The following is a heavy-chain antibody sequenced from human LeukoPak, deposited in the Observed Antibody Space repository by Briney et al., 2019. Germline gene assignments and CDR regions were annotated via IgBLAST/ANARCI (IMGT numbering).Heavy chain of an antibody. CDR3: ARVVGATGSSDY. J-gene: IGHJ4*02. V-gene: IGHV4-59*01. CDR2: IYYIGST. D-gene: IGHD1-26*01. CDR1: GGSISSDY. Sequence: SESLSLTCTVPGGSISSDYWSWIRQPPGKGLEWIGYIYYIGSTTYNPSLKSRITISVDTSKSHFSLKLSSVTAADTAVYYCARVVGATGSSDYWGQGTLVTVSS.